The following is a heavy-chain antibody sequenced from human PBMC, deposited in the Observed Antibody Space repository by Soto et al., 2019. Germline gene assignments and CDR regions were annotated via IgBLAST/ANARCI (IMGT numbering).Heavy chain of an antibody. V-gene: IGHV3-21*04. CDR2: ISSSGTFI. CDR1: VFTFSIYT. D-gene: IGHD6-25*01. J-gene: IGHJ3*02. CDR3: ARDKGGYGDAFDM. Sequence: EVQLVESGGDLVKPGGSPRLSCAASVFTFSIYTMNWVRQAPGKGLEWVSSISSSGTFISYADSVEGRFTISRDNDKNSLYLQMNSLRAEDTAVYYCARDKGGYGDAFDMWGQGTMVTVSS.